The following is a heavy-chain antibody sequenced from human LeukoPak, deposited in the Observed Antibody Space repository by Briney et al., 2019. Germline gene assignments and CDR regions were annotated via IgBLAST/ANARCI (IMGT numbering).Heavy chain of an antibody. J-gene: IGHJ4*02. CDR3: ARAHDYGDYSSDY. Sequence: GGSLRLSCAASGFTFSSYSMNWVRQAPGKGLEWASSISSSSSYIYYADSVKGRFTISRGNAKNSLYLQMNSLRAEDTAVYYCARAHDYGDYSSDYWGQGTLVAVSS. CDR2: ISSSSSYI. D-gene: IGHD4-17*01. CDR1: GFTFSSYS. V-gene: IGHV3-21*01.